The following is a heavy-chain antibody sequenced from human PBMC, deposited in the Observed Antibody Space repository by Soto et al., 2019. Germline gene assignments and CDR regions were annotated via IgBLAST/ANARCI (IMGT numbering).Heavy chain of an antibody. CDR3: AKDKNQWLAQYYFDY. V-gene: IGHV3-30*18. CDR2: ISYDGSKK. CDR1: GFTFSSYA. Sequence: PGGSLRLSCAASGFTFSSYAMHWVRQAPGKGLEWVAVISYDGSKKFYADSVKGRFTISRDDSKNTVYLQMNSLRTEDTAIYHCAKDKNQWLAQYYFDYCGQGTLVTVSS. J-gene: IGHJ4*02. D-gene: IGHD6-19*01.